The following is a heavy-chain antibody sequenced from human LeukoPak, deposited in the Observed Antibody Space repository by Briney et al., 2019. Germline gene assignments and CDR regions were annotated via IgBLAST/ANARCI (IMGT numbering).Heavy chain of an antibody. CDR3: ARTPYYYDSSGTPLYFDY. J-gene: IGHJ4*02. CDR2: IYYSGST. D-gene: IGHD3-22*01. Sequence: PSETLSLTCTVSGGSISSYYWSWIRQPPGKGLEWIGYIYYSGSTNYNPSLKSRVTISVDTSKNQFSLKLSSVTAADTAVYYCARTPYYYDSSGTPLYFDYWGQGTLVTVSS. V-gene: IGHV4-59*01. CDR1: GGSISSYY.